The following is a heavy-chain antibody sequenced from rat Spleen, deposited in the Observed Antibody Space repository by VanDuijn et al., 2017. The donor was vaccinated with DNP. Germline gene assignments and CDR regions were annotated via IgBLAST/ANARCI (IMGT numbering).Heavy chain of an antibody. J-gene: IGHJ3*01. D-gene: IGHD5-1*01. Sequence: EVQLVESGGGLVQPGRSMKLSCAASGFTFSSFPMAWVRQAPTKGLEWVATISTSGGSTYYRDSVKGRFTVSRDNAKSTLYLQMDSLRSEDTATYYCARHNWEGGDYWGQGTLVTVSS. CDR2: ISTSGGST. CDR1: GFTFSSFP. V-gene: IGHV5-46*01. CDR3: ARHNWEGGDY.